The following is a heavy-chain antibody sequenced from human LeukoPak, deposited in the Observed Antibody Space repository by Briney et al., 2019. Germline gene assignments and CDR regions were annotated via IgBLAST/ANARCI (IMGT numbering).Heavy chain of an antibody. CDR3: ARDRGYCSSTSCYLNYYYGMDV. CDR2: IIPIFGTA. D-gene: IGHD2-2*01. CDR1: GGTFSSYA. J-gene: IGHJ6*04. Sequence: GSSVKVSCKASGGTFSSYAISWVRQAPEQGLEWMGGIIPIFGTANYAQKFQGRVTITADESTSTAYMELSSLRSEDTAVYYCARDRGYCSSTSCYLNYYYGMDVWGKGTTVTVSS. V-gene: IGHV1-69*01.